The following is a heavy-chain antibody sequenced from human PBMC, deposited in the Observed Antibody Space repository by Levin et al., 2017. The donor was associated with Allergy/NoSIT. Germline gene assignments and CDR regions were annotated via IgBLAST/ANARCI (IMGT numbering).Heavy chain of an antibody. J-gene: IGHJ4*02. Sequence: AGGSLRLSCKTSGYRFSGYHMHWMRQAPGQGLEWMGWINPNSGDINYAQRFQGRVTMTRDTSISTAYMELRSLTSDDTAIYYCATIESGYYAPRPFDQWGQGTLVTVSS. CDR3: ATIESGYYAPRPFDQ. V-gene: IGHV1-2*02. CDR1: GYRFSGYH. D-gene: IGHD3-22*01. CDR2: INPNSGDI.